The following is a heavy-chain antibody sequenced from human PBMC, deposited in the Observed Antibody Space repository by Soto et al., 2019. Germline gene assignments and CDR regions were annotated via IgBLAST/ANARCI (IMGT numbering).Heavy chain of an antibody. CDR1: GFTFSIYA. D-gene: IGHD2-15*01. CDR3: ANFGSEGGYDAFDS. CDR2: ISGSGTSA. Sequence: EVQLLESGGGLVQPGGSLRLSCAASGFTFSIYAMTWVRQAPGKGLEWVSTISGSGTSAYYADSVKGRFTLSRDNSKNTLHLRMNRLGAGGTGLDDCANFGSEGGYDAFDSWGQGTVVTVSS. V-gene: IGHV3-23*01. J-gene: IGHJ3*02.